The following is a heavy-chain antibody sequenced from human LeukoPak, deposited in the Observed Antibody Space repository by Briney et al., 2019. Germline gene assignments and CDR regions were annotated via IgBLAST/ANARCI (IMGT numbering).Heavy chain of an antibody. V-gene: IGHV1-69*13. J-gene: IGHJ6*02. D-gene: IGHD3-22*01. CDR3: ASGNLKYYYDSSGYHHYYYYGMDV. CDR2: IIPIFGTA. Sequence: SVKVSCKASGGTFSSYAISWVRQAPGQGLEWMVGIIPIFGTANYAQKFQGRVTITADESTSTAYMELSSLRSEDTAVYYCASGNLKYYYDSSGYHHYYYYGMDVWGQGTTVTVSS. CDR1: GGTFSSYA.